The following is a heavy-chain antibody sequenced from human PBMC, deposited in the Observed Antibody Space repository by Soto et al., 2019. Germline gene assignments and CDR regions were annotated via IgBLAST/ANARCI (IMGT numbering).Heavy chain of an antibody. Sequence: EVQLLESGGGLVQPGGSLRLSCVASGFTFKNYDMSWVRQAPGKGLGWVSGISGSGAITYYADSVRGRFTISRDNSKNTLYLQLNSLRAEDTAIYYCAKDRQFRSYYESAGHYNNWGQGTLVTVSS. CDR3: AKDRQFRSYYESAGHYNN. J-gene: IGHJ4*02. CDR1: GFTFKNYD. D-gene: IGHD3-10*01. CDR2: ISGSGAIT. V-gene: IGHV3-23*01.